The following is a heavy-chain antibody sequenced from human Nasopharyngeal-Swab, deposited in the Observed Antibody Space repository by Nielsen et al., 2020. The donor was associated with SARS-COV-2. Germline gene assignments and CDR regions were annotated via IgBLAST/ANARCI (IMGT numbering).Heavy chain of an antibody. Sequence: ASVKVSCKASGYTFTSYDINWVRQATGQGLEWMGWMNPNSGNTGYAQKLQGRVTMTRDTSISTAYMELSSLRSEDTAVYYCASETYSSGFGWGQGTLVTVSS. D-gene: IGHD6-19*01. CDR1: GYTFTSYD. V-gene: IGHV1-8*01. CDR3: ASETYSSGFG. J-gene: IGHJ4*02. CDR2: MNPNSGNT.